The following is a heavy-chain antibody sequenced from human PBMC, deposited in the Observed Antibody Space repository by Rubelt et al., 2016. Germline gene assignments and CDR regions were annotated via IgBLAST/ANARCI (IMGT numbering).Heavy chain of an antibody. D-gene: IGHD5-18*01. V-gene: IGHV4-39*07. CDR2: IYYSGST. Sequence: QLQLQESGPGLVKPSETLSLTCTVSGGSISSSSYYWGWIRQPPGKGLEWIGSIYYSGSTYYNPSLVCRGTISVDPAKTRFSLKLRAVTAEDTAVYYCARGDWVLYSYGDEDLDDLGQGALVTVSS. CDR3: ARGDWVLYSYGDEDLDD. CDR1: GGSISSSSYY. J-gene: IGHJ4*02.